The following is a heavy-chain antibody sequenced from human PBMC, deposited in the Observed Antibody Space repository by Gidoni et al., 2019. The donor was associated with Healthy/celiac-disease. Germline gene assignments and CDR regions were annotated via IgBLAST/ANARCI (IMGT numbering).Heavy chain of an antibody. D-gene: IGHD4-4*01. CDR2: INPSGGST. V-gene: IGHV1-46*01. CDR1: GYTFTSYD. J-gene: IGHJ5*02. Sequence: QVQLVQSGAEVKKPGASVKVSCKASGYTFTSYDMHWVRQAPVQGLEWMGIINPSGGSTSYAQKFQGRVTMTRDTSTSTVYMELSSLRSEDTAVYYCARGSPNDYIGNWFDPWGQGTLVTVSS. CDR3: ARGSPNDYIGNWFDP.